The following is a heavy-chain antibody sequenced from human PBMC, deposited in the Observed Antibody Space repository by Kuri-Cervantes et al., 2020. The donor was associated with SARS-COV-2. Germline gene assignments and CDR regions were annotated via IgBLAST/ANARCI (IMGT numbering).Heavy chain of an antibody. Sequence: ASVKVSCKASGYTFTSYAMHWVRQAPGQRLEWMGWINAGTGNTKYSQKFQGRVTITRDTSASTAYMELSSLRSEDTAVYYFATTSGYCRGGSCHGNYWGQGTLVTVSS. CDR1: GYTFTSYA. V-gene: IGHV1-3*01. CDR3: ATTSGYCRGGSCHGNY. CDR2: INAGTGNT. D-gene: IGHD2-15*01. J-gene: IGHJ4*02.